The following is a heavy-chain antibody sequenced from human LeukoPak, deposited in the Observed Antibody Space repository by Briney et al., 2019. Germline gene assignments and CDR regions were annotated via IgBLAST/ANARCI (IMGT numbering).Heavy chain of an antibody. CDR2: SSTFNGNR. D-gene: IGHD2-15*01. V-gene: IGHV1-18*01. CDR3: ARADLYCSGGSCNSPHYYYYYMDV. Sequence: ASVKVSCKASGYTFLHYGISWVRQAPGQGLEWMGWSSTFNGNRYYPPKLQDRVTMTTDTSTTTAYMELRSLTSDDTAVYYCARADLYCSGGSCNSPHYYYYYMDVWGKGTTVTVSS. CDR1: GYTFLHYG. J-gene: IGHJ6*03.